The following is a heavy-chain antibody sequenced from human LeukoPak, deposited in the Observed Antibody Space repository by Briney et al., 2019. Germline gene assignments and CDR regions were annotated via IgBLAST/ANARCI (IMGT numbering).Heavy chain of an antibody. CDR1: GGSVSDYY. CDR2: IYYTGST. Sequence: SETLSLTCTISGGSVSDYYWSWIRQSPGKGLEWIGYIYYTGSTSYSPSLKSRVTISADTSKNEFSLKLNSVTAADTAVYYCASRKLGNDYWGQGTLVTVSS. D-gene: IGHD7-27*01. V-gene: IGHV4-59*02. CDR3: ASRKLGNDY. J-gene: IGHJ4*02.